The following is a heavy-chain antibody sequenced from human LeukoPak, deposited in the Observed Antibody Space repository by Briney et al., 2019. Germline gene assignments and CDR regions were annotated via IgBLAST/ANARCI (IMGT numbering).Heavy chain of an antibody. CDR2: INPNSGGT. V-gene: IGHV1-2*06. J-gene: IGHJ4*02. Sequence: ASVKVSCKASGYTFTGYYMHWVRQAPGQGLEWMGRINPNSGGTNYAQKFQGRVTMTRDTSISTAYMELSRLRSDDTAVYYCARGARRYDFWSGYLYFDYWGQGTLVTVS. CDR1: GYTFTGYY. CDR3: ARGARRYDFWSGYLYFDY. D-gene: IGHD3-3*01.